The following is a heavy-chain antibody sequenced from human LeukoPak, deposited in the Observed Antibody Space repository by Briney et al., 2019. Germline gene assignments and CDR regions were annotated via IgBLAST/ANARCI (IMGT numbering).Heavy chain of an antibody. CDR3: ARLGYDYGDFGPFDY. J-gene: IGHJ4*02. V-gene: IGHV4-59*01. Sequence: PSETLSLTCTVSGGSISSYYWSWIRQPPGKGLEWIGYIYYSGSTNHNPSLKSRVTISVDTSKNQFSLKLSSVTAADTAVYYCARLGYDYGDFGPFDYWGQGTLVTVSS. D-gene: IGHD4-17*01. CDR1: GGSISSYY. CDR2: IYYSGST.